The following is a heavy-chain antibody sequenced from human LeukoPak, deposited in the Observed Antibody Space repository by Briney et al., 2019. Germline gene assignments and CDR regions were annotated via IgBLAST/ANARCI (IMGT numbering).Heavy chain of an antibody. J-gene: IGHJ3*02. CDR2: IIPIFGTA. CDR1: GGTFSSYA. D-gene: IGHD2-15*01. V-gene: IGHV1-69*05. CDR3: ARSYSLVVVAAHDAFDI. Sequence: GASVKVSCKASGGTFSSYAISWVRQAPGQGLEWMGGIIPIFGTANYAQKFQGRVTITTDESTSTAYMELSRLRSDDTAVYYCARSYSLVVVAAHDAFDIWGRGTMVTVSS.